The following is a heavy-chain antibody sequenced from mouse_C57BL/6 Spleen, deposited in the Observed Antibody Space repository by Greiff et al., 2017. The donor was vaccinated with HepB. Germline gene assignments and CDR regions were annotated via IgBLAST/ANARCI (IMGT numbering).Heavy chain of an antibody. Sequence: QVQLQQPGAELVRPGSSVKLSCKASGYTFTSYWMHWVKQRPIQGLEWIGNIDPSDSETHYNQKFKDKATLTVDKSSSTAYMQLSSLTSEDSAVYYCARARGYGYGSFLDYGGQGTTLTVSS. CDR3: ARARGYGYGSFLDY. CDR2: IDPSDSET. D-gene: IGHD1-1*02. J-gene: IGHJ2*01. V-gene: IGHV1-52*01. CDR1: GYTFTSYW.